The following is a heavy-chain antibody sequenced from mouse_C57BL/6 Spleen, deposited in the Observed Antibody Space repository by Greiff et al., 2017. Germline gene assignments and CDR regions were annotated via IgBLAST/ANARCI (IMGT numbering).Heavy chain of an antibody. CDR2: ISSGSSTI. V-gene: IGHV5-17*01. CDR3: ARSYYGSYWYFDV. J-gene: IGHJ1*03. D-gene: IGHD1-1*01. CDR1: GFTFSDSG. Sequence: EVKLEESGGGLVKPGGSLKLSCAASGFTFSDSGMHWVRQAPEKGLEWVAYISSGSSTIYYADTVKGRFTISRDNAKNTLFLQMTSLRSEDTAMYYCARSYYGSYWYFDVWGTGTTVTVSS.